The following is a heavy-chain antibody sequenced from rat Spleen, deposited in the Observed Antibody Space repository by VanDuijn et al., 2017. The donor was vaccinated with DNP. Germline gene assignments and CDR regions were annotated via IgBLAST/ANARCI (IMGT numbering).Heavy chain of an antibody. CDR3: AKGPNYGGWSDYFDY. V-gene: IGHV4-2*01. CDR2: INKDSSTI. J-gene: IGHJ2*01. D-gene: IGHD1-11*01. Sequence: EVKLVESGGGLVQPGSSLKLSCAASGFNFNDYWMGWVRQAPGQGLEWIGQINKDSSTINYNPSLKEKITISRDKAQNTLYLQMSKLGSEETAIYYCAKGPNYGGWSDYFDYWGQGVMVTVSS. CDR1: GFNFNDYW.